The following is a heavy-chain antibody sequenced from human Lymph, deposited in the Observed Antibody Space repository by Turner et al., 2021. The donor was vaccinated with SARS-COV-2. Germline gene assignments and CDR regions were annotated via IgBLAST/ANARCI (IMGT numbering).Heavy chain of an antibody. V-gene: IGHV4-34*01. CDR2: ITHSGST. J-gene: IGHJ6*02. CDR1: GGSFSGYY. D-gene: IGHD5-18*01. Sequence: QVQLQQWGAGLLKPSETLSLTCAVYGGSFSGYYWSWIRQPPGKGLEWIGEITHSGSTNYNPSLKSRVTISVGTSKNQFSLKLSSVTAADTAVYYCARGGVDTAMVRYYYYGMDVWGQGTTVTVSS. CDR3: ARGGVDTAMVRYYYYGMDV.